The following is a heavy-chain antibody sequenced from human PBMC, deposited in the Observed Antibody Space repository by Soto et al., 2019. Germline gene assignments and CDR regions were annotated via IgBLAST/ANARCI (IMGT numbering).Heavy chain of an antibody. Sequence: EVQLVESGGGLVQPGRSLRLSCAASGFTFDDYAMHWVRQAPGKGLEWVSGISWNSGSIGYADSVKGRFTISRDNAKNSLYLQMNSLRAEDTALYYCAKDGFRGVVIHYYYYYDMDVWGKGTTVTVSS. CDR2: ISWNSGSI. J-gene: IGHJ6*03. CDR1: GFTFDDYA. D-gene: IGHD3-3*01. V-gene: IGHV3-9*01. CDR3: AKDGFRGVVIHYYYYYDMDV.